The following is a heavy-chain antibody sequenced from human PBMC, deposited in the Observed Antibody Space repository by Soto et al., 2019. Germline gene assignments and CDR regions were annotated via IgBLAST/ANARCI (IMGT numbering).Heavy chain of an antibody. J-gene: IGHJ6*02. D-gene: IGHD6-6*01. CDR2: MNPNSGNT. V-gene: IGHV1-8*01. CDR3: ARRGFSSSSTFRYHYYGLDV. Sequence: GASVKVSCKASGYTFTSDDINWVRQATGQGLEWMGWMNPNSGNTGYAQKFQGRVTMTRNTSISTAYMELSSLRSEDTAVYYCARRGFSSSSTFRYHYYGLDVWGQGTTVTVSS. CDR1: GYTFTSDD.